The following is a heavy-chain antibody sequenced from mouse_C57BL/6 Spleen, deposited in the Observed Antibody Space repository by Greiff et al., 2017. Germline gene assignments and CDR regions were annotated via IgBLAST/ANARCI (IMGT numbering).Heavy chain of an antibody. CDR3: GNIYPYAMDC. CDR1: GYSFRSSW. CDR2: IYPGDGDT. J-gene: IGHJ4*01. V-gene: IGHV1-82*01. D-gene: IGHD2-3*01. Sequence: VQLQESGPELVQPGASVKISCKASGYSFRSSWTSWVKQRPGKGLEWIGRIYPGDGDTNYNGKFKGKATLTADKSSSTAYMQLSSLTSEDSAVYDCGNIYPYAMDCWGEGTSVTVSS.